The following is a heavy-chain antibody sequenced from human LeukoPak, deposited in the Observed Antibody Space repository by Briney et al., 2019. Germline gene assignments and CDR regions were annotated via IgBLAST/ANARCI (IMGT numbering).Heavy chain of an antibody. Sequence: PGGSLRLSCAASGFTDSSNYMSWVRQAPGKGLEWVLVIYSGGSTYYADSVKGRFTISRDNSKNTLYLQMNSLRAEDTAVYYCARGISYWGQGTLVTVSS. D-gene: IGHD3-3*02. J-gene: IGHJ4*02. V-gene: IGHV3-53*01. CDR1: GFTDSSNY. CDR2: IYSGGST. CDR3: ARGISY.